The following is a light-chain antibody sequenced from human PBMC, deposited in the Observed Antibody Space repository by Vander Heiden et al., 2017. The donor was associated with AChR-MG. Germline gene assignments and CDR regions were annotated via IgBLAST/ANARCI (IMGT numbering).Light chain of an antibody. V-gene: IGLV3-1*01. J-gene: IGLJ2*01. CDR3: QAWASSTYVV. CDR2: QDS. CDR1: KLGDKY. Sequence: SYELTQPPSGSVSPGQTASITCSGDKLGDKYACWYQQKPGQSPVLVIYQDSKRSSGVPERFSGSNSANTATLTISGTQAMDEADYYCQAWASSTYVVFGGGTKLTVL.